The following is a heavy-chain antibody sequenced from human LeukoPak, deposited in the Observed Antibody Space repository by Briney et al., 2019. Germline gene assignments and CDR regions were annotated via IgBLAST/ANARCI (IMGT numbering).Heavy chain of an antibody. Sequence: GGSLRLSCAASGFTFSSYSMNWVRQAPGKGLEWVSSISDDSKYIYYADSVKGRFSISRDNAKRSLYLQMNSLRAEDTAVYYCFAGYYDSSGSYFDYWGQGTLVTVSS. V-gene: IGHV3-21*01. CDR1: GFTFSSYS. J-gene: IGHJ4*02. D-gene: IGHD3-22*01. CDR2: ISDDSKYI. CDR3: FAGYYDSSGSYFDY.